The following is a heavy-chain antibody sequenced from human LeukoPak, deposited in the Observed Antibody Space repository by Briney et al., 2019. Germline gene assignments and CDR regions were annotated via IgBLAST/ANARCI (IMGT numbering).Heavy chain of an antibody. V-gene: IGHV1-2*02. CDR1: VYTFTVYY. CDR2: INPNSGGT. J-gene: IGHJ4*02. D-gene: IGHD6-6*01. CDR3: AREHSSSSGKVFDY. Sequence: ASLTVSFKASVYTFTVYYIHCLRHAPGQRLEWIGWINPNSGGTNYAQNFQGRVTMTRDTSISTAYMELSRLRSADTAMYYCAREHSSSSGKVFDYWGQGTLFTVSS.